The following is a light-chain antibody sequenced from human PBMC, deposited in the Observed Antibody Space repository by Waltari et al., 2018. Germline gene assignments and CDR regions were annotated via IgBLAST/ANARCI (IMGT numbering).Light chain of an antibody. Sequence: QSALTQPPSASGSPGQSVTISCTGTSSDAGRYNYVSWYQQHPGKAPKLMVYEVSKRPSGVPARLSGSNSGNTVSLTVSGLEAEDEADYDCSSYAGSNNVVFGGGTKLTVL. V-gene: IGLV2-8*01. J-gene: IGLJ2*01. CDR3: SSYAGSNNVV. CDR2: EVS. CDR1: SSDAGRYNY.